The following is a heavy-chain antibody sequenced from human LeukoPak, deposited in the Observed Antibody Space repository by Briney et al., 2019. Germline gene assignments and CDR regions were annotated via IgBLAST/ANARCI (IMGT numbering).Heavy chain of an antibody. CDR1: GGSISSSGYY. CDR3: ARRPRGHYYDSPYVFDY. V-gene: IGHV4-39*07. Sequence: SETLSLTCTVSGGSISSSGYYWSWIRQPPGKGLEWIGEINHSGSTNYNPSLKSRVTISVDTSKNQFSLKLSSVTAADTAVYYCARRPRGHYYDSPYVFDYWGQGTLVTVSS. J-gene: IGHJ4*02. D-gene: IGHD3-22*01. CDR2: INHSGST.